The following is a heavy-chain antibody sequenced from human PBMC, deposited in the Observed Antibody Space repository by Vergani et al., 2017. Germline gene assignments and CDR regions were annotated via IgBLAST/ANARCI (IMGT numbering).Heavy chain of an antibody. V-gene: IGHV1-2*02. CDR1: GYTFTGYY. Sequence: QVQLVQSGAEVKKPGASVKVSCKASGYTFTGYYMHWVRQAPGQGLEWMGLINPNSGGTNYAQKFQGRVTMTRDTSISTAYMALSRLRSDDTAVYYCARAGFYDFWSGYFVFYYYYMDGWGKGTAVTVAS. J-gene: IGHJ6*03. CDR2: INPNSGGT. CDR3: ARAGFYDFWSGYFVFYYYYMDG. D-gene: IGHD3-3*01.